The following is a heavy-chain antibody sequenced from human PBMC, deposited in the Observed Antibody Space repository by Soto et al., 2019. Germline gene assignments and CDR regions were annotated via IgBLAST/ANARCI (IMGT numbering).Heavy chain of an antibody. Sequence: PSETLSLTCTVSGGSMSRDSFHWPRQAPGKGLEWIGYMYNDGATDYNPSLKSRISMSLDTSTNQFSLRLSSVTAADTAVYFFNKAATTTTDAWG. D-gene: IGHD6-25*01. J-gene: IGHJ5*01. V-gene: IGHV4-59*03. CDR3: NKAATTTTDA. CDR1: GGSMSRDS. CDR2: MYNDGAT.